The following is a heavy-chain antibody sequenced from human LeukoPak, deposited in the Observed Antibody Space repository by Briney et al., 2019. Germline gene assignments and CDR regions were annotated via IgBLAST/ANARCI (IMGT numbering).Heavy chain of an antibody. D-gene: IGHD3-3*01. CDR3: ARLGYDFWSGSISWLDP. CDR2: IYHSGST. CDR1: GYSISSGYY. V-gene: IGHV4-38-2*01. Sequence: PSETLSLTCAVSGYSISSGYYWGWIRPPPGKGLEWIGSIYHSGSTYYNPSLKSRVTISVDTSKNQFSLKLSSVTAADTAVYYCARLGYDFWSGSISWLDPWGQGTLVTVSS. J-gene: IGHJ5*02.